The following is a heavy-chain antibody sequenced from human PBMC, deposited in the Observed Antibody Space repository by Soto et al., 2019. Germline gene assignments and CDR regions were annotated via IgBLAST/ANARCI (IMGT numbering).Heavy chain of an antibody. CDR1: GGSISSYY. CDR3: ARDNGYSYGYTLDH. J-gene: IGHJ4*02. V-gene: IGHV4-59*01. D-gene: IGHD5-18*01. Sequence: QVQLQESGPGLVKPSETLSLTCTVSGGSISSYYWSWIRQPPGKGLEWIGYIYYSGSTNYNPPLTSRVTISVAPSKNQFSLKLSSVTAADTAVYYCARDNGYSYGYTLDHWGQGTLVTVSS. CDR2: IYYSGST.